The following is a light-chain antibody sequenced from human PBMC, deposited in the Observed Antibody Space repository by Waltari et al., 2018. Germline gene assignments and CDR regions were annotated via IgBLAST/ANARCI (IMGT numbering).Light chain of an antibody. CDR3: AAWDDSLNGSWV. V-gene: IGLV1-44*01. CDR1: SSNIGSNT. Sequence: QSVLTQPPSASGTPGQRVTISCSGISSNIGSNTVNWYHQPPGTAPKLLTYSNNQRPSGVPDRFPGSKSGTSASLAISGLQSEDEADYYCAAWDDSLNGSWVFGGGTKLTVL. CDR2: SNN. J-gene: IGLJ3*02.